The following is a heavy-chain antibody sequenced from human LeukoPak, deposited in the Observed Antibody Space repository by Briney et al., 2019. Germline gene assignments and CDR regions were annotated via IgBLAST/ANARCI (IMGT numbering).Heavy chain of an antibody. D-gene: IGHD3-22*01. Sequence: GGSLRLSCAASGFTFSSYGMHWVRQAPGKGLEWVAVISYDGSNKYYADSVKGRFTISRDNSKNTLYLQMNSLRAEDAAVYYCASGYDYYDSSGYYRPNDYWGQGTLVTVSS. J-gene: IGHJ4*02. CDR1: GFTFSSYG. CDR3: ASGYDYYDSSGYYRPNDY. V-gene: IGHV3-30*03. CDR2: ISYDGSNK.